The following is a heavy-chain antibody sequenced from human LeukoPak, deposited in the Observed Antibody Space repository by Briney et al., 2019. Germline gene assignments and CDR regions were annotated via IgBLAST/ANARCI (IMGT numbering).Heavy chain of an antibody. D-gene: IGHD4-17*01. J-gene: IGHJ5*02. CDR3: ARDKTGDYGDLNWFDP. CDR2: IYYSGNT. CDR1: GGSISSYY. V-gene: IGHV4-59*12. Sequence: SETLSLTCTVSGGSISSYYWSWIRQPPGKGLEWIGYIYYSGNTNYNPSLKSRVTISIDTSKNQFSLKVTSVTAADTAVYYCARDKTGDYGDLNWFDPWGQGTLVTVSS.